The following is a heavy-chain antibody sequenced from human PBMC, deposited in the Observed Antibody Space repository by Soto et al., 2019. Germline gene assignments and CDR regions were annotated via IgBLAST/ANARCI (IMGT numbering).Heavy chain of an antibody. CDR3: AGGRIVVVGSRAYYGMDV. CDR2: IDWSGDNV. V-gene: IGHV3-9*01. D-gene: IGHD3-22*01. CDR1: GFTFNDYA. J-gene: IGHJ6*02. Sequence: EVQVVEFGGGLVQPGRSLRLSCAASGFTFNDYAMHWVRQVPGKGLEWVSGIDWSGDNVGYGDSVKGRFTISRDNAKNSVYLQMNSLRPEDTALYYCAGGRIVVVGSRAYYGMDVWGQGTTVTVSS.